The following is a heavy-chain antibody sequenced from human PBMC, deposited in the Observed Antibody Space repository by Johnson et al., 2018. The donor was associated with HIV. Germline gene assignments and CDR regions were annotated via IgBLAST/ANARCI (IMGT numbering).Heavy chain of an antibody. CDR2: ISSTRSTI. D-gene: IGHD4-17*01. CDR1: GFTFSDYY. J-gene: IGHJ3*02. Sequence: QVQLVESGGGVVQPGRSLRISCAASGFTFSDYYMNWVRQAPGKGLEWLSYISSTRSTIYYADSVTGRFTISRDNAKNSLYPQMNSLRAEDTAVYYCARGRGYGAERGALDNWGQGTMVTVSA. CDR3: ARGRGYGAERGALDN. V-gene: IGHV3-11*04.